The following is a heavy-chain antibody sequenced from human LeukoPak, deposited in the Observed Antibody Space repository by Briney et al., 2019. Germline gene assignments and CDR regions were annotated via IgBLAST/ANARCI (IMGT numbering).Heavy chain of an antibody. Sequence: GGSLRLACAASGFTVSSNYMSWARQAPGKGLEWVSVIYGSGSTYYTDSVKGRFTISRDNSKNTLYLQMNSLRAGDTAVYYCARETSGSAGYWGQGTLVTVSS. CDR3: ARETSGSAGY. CDR2: IYGSGST. D-gene: IGHD5-12*01. J-gene: IGHJ4*02. V-gene: IGHV3-53*01. CDR1: GFTVSSNY.